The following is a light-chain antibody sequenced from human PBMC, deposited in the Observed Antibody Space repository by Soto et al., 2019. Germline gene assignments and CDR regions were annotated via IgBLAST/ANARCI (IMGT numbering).Light chain of an antibody. CDR3: NSNLSSTPFYV. CDR2: DVY. V-gene: IGLV2-14*03. J-gene: IGLJ1*01. CDR1: RTDVDGFDY. Sequence: HSELVQHASVGGLPGHWITNTYTGIRTDVDGFDYVSWYQQHPGQAPQLIIYDVYNRPSGVSHRSSGSKSGDTASLTISGLQAEDYAYYYCNSNLSSTPFYVFGTGTKATVL.